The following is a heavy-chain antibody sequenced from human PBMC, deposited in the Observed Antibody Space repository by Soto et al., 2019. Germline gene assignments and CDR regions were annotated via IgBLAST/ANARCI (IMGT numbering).Heavy chain of an antibody. CDR1: GYSFTDYH. J-gene: IGHJ6*02. V-gene: IGHV1-2*04. D-gene: IGHD2-8*01. CDR3: ARGDSTDCSNGVCSFFYNHDMDV. Sequence: ASVMVSCTASGYSFTDYHIHWVRQAPGQGLEWLGRINPKSGGTSTAQKFQGWVTMTTDTSISTASMELTRLTSDDTAIYYCARGDSTDCSNGVCSFFYNHDMDVWGQGTTVTVSS. CDR2: INPKSGGT.